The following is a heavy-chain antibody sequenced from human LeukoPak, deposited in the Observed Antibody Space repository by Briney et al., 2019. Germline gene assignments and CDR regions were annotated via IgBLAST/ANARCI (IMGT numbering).Heavy chain of an antibody. CDR1: GGSISSYY. J-gene: IGHJ4*02. CDR3: ARSDTIFGVVVDY. V-gene: IGHV4-59*12. Sequence: SETLSLTCTVSGGSISSYYWSWIRQPPGKGLEWIGYIYHSGSTYYNPSLKSRVTISVDRSKNQFSLKLSSVTAADTAVYYCARSDTIFGVVVDYWGQGTLVTVSS. CDR2: IYHSGST. D-gene: IGHD3-3*01.